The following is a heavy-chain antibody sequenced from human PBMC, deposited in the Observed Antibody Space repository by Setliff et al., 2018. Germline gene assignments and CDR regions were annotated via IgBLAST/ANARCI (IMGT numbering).Heavy chain of an antibody. CDR1: GFTFSDHY. J-gene: IGHJ4*02. CDR3: ARIYRRIGVEGATRFGY. CDR2: ISSSSSFT. Sequence: GGSLRLSCAASGFTFSDHYISWIRQAPGKGLEWVSYISSSSSFTNYADSVKGRFSISRDNAKNSVYLQMSSLRAEDTAVYYCARIYRRIGVEGATRFGYWGQGTLVTVSS. V-gene: IGHV3-11*03. D-gene: IGHD3-16*01.